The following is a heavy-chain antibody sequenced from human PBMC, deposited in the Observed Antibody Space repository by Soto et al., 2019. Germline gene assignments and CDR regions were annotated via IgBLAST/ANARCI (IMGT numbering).Heavy chain of an antibody. CDR3: ARSVYGNYGMDV. V-gene: IGHV4-31*03. CDR1: GGSISSGGYY. Sequence: QVQLQESGPGLVKPSQTLSLTCTVSGGSISSGGYYWSWLRPHTGKGLEWIGYIYCSGSTDYNPSLKSRGTISVDTSKNQFSLKLSSVTAADTAVYYCARSVYGNYGMDVWGQGTTVTVSS. D-gene: IGHD4-17*01. CDR2: IYCSGST. J-gene: IGHJ6*02.